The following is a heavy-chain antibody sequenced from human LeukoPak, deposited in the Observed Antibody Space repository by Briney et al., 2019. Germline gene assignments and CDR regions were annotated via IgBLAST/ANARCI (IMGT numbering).Heavy chain of an antibody. V-gene: IGHV3-33*08. CDR2: IWYDGSNK. CDR3: ARSNSGGWGYCDY. D-gene: IGHD6-19*01. CDR1: GFTFSNAW. J-gene: IGHJ4*02. Sequence: GGSLRLSCAASGFTFSNAWMSWVRQAPGKGLEWVAVIWYDGSNKYYADSVKGRFTISRDNSKNTLYVQMSSLRAEDTAVYYCARSNSGGWGYCDYWGQGSLVTVSS.